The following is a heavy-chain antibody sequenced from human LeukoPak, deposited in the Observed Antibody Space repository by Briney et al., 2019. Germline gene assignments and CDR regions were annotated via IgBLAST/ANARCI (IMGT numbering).Heavy chain of an antibody. CDR3: AKADNVEMATSCDY. CDR2: ISGSGGST. D-gene: IGHD5-24*01. V-gene: IGHV3-23*01. J-gene: IGHJ4*02. Sequence: GGSLRLSCAASGFTFSSYAMSWVRQAPGRGLEWVSAISGSGGSTYYADSVKGRFTISRDNSKNTLYLQMNSLRAEDTAVYYCAKADNVEMATSCDYWGQGTLVTVSS. CDR1: GFTFSSYA.